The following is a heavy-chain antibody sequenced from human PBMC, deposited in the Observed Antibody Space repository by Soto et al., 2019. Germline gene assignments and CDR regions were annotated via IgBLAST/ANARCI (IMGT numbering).Heavy chain of an antibody. CDR3: ARGVTMVRGVSWYDY. CDR1: GGSFSGYY. V-gene: IGHV4-34*01. Sequence: SETLSLTCAVYGGSFSGYYWSWIRQPPGKGLDWIGEINHSGSTNYNPSLKSRVTISVDTSKNQFSLKLSSVTAADTAVYYCARGVTMVRGVSWYDYWGQGALVTVSS. D-gene: IGHD3-10*01. J-gene: IGHJ4*02. CDR2: INHSGST.